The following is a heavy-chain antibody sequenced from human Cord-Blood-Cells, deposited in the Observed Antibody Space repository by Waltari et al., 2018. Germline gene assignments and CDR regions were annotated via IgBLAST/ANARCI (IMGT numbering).Heavy chain of an antibody. CDR2: MNPNSGNT. V-gene: IGHV1-8*03. CDR3: ARKGEVTGDAFDI. J-gene: IGHJ3*02. D-gene: IGHD7-27*01. CDR1: GYTFTSYD. Sequence: QVQLVQSGAEVKKPGASVTVSCKASGYTFTSYDINWVRPATGKGLEWMGWMNPNSGNTGYAQKFQGRVTITRNTSISTAYMELSSLRSEDTAVYYCARKGEVTGDAFDIWGQGTMVTVSS.